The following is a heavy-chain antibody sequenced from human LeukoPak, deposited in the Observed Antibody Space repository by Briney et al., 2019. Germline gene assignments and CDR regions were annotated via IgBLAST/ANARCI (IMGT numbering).Heavy chain of an antibody. Sequence: GGSLRLSCVASGFTFSSHWMSWVRQAPGKGLEWVAYIKQDGSEKYDVDSVKGRFTISRDNAKNSLYLQMNNLRVEDTAVYYCARDIYYYDSSGYYFPGGSDYWGQGTLVTVSS. CDR2: IKQDGSEK. V-gene: IGHV3-7*01. J-gene: IGHJ4*02. CDR3: ARDIYYYDSSGYYFPGGSDY. D-gene: IGHD3-22*01. CDR1: GFTFSSHW.